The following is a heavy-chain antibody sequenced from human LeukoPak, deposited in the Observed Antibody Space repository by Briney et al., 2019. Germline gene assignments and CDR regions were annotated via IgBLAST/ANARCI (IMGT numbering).Heavy chain of an antibody. Sequence: SQTLSLTCAVSGGSISSGGYSWSWIRQPPGKGLEWIGYRYHSGTTHYNPSLKSRVTISVDRSKNQFSLKLSSVTAADTAVYYCVRGYYYDSSGYWVRAFDIWGQGTMVTVSS. D-gene: IGHD3-22*01. J-gene: IGHJ3*02. CDR2: RYHSGTT. V-gene: IGHV4-30-2*01. CDR1: GGSISSGGYS. CDR3: VRGYYYDSSGYWVRAFDI.